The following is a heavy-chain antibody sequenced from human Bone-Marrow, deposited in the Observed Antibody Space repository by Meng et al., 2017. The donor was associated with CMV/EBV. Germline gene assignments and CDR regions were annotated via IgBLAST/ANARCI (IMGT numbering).Heavy chain of an antibody. J-gene: IGHJ6*02. Sequence: ASVKVSCKVSGYNFSYYDIIWVRQASGQGLEWVGWMNPNRGNTAYAQKFQGRVTMTRDTSTSIAYMELSSLRSGDTAVYYCARGQVQCSTINCHDYRFSGMDVWGQGTTVTVSS. CDR3: ARGQVQCSTINCHDYRFSGMDV. CDR1: GYNFSYYD. V-gene: IGHV1-8*01. D-gene: IGHD2/OR15-2a*01. CDR2: MNPNRGNT.